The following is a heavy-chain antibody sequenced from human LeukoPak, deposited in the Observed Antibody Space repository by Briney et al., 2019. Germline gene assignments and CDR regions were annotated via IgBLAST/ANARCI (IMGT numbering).Heavy chain of an antibody. CDR1: GFTFDDYG. CDR3: ARDHSPHPDHDSRGMHFDI. J-gene: IGHJ3*02. Sequence: GGSLRLSCAASGFTFDDYGMSWVRQAPGKGLEWVSGINWNGGSTGYADSVKGRFTISRDNAKNSLYLQMNSLRAEDTAVYYCARDHSPHPDHDSRGMHFDIWGQGTMVTVSS. D-gene: IGHD3-22*01. V-gene: IGHV3-20*04. CDR2: INWNGGST.